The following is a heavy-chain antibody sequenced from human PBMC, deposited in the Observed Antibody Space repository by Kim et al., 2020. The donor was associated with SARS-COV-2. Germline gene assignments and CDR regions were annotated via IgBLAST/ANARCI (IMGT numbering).Heavy chain of an antibody. D-gene: IGHD3-10*01. V-gene: IGHV1-8*01. J-gene: IGHJ4*02. CDR3: ARGVGITMVRGVLGY. Sequence: QKVQGRVTMTRNTSISTAYMELSSLRSEDTAVYYCARGVGITMVRGVLGYWGQGTLVTVSS.